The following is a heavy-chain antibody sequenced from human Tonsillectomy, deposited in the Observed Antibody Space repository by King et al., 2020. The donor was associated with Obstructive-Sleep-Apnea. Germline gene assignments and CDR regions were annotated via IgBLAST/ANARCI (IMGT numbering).Heavy chain of an antibody. CDR2: IYSGGST. J-gene: IGHJ5*02. V-gene: IGHV3-66*01. CDR1: GFTVSSNC. CDR3: AREVVSRTNWFDP. Sequence: VQLVESGGGLVHPGGSLRLSCAASGFTVSSNCMSWVRQAPGKGLEWVSVIYSGGSTYYADSVKGRFTISRDNSKNTLYLQMNSLRAEDTAVYYCAREVVSRTNWFDPWGQGTLVTVSS. D-gene: IGHD4-23*01.